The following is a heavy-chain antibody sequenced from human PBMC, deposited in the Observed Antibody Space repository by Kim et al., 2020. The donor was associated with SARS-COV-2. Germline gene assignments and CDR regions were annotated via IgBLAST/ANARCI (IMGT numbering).Heavy chain of an antibody. Sequence: GGSLRLSCVASGFTFSTPPLGWVRQAPGEGLEWVARITCDGTRISYPDSVKGRFIISSDNTKNTLYFQMNSLRAEDTAVYYCLAEIGYRGFGYWGQGTLVTVSS. J-gene: IGHJ4*02. CDR2: ITCDGTRI. V-gene: IGHV3-30*04. D-gene: IGHD3-10*01. CDR1: GFTFSTPP. CDR3: LAEIGYRGFGY.